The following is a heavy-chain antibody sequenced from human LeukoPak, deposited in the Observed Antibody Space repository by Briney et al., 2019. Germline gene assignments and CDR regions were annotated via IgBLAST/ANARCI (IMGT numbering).Heavy chain of an antibody. V-gene: IGHV4-59*08. CDR2: IYYSGST. J-gene: IGHJ4*02. D-gene: IGHD3-10*01. Sequence: PSETLSLACTVSGRSISSYYWIWIRQPPGKGLEWIGYIYYSGSTNYNPSLKSRVTISVDTSKNQFSLKLSSVTAADTAVYYCASSENFVRGVIIPVSLDYWGQGTLVTVSS. CDR1: GRSISSYY. CDR3: ASSENFVRGVIIPVSLDY.